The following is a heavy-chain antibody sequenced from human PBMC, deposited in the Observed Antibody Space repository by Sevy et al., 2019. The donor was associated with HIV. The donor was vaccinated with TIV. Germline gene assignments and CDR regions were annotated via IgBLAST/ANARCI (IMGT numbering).Heavy chain of an antibody. J-gene: IGHJ4*02. Sequence: GGSLRLSCTASGFTFSSYEMNWVRRAPGKGLEWVSYISNSCSTIHYSDSVEGRFTISRDNARNSLYLQMHRRRAEETAVYYWARDLPPSATTVPHFDYWGRGTLVTVSS. V-gene: IGHV3-48*03. CDR2: ISNSCSTI. CDR1: GFTFSSYE. D-gene: IGHD4-17*01. CDR3: ARDLPPSATTVPHFDY.